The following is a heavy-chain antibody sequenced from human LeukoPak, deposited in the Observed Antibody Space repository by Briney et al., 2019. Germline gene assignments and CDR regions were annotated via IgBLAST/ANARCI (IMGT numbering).Heavy chain of an antibody. CDR3: ARSPDYSNYVDYYYYGMDV. CDR2: IYNSGST. J-gene: IGHJ6*02. Sequence: PSETLSLTCTVSGGSISSYYWSWIRQPPGKGLEWIGNIYNSGSTNYNPSLKSRVTISVDTPKNQFSLRLSSVTAADTAVYYCARSPDYSNYVDYYYYGMDVWGQGTTVAVSS. V-gene: IGHV4-59*01. D-gene: IGHD4-11*01. CDR1: GGSISSYY.